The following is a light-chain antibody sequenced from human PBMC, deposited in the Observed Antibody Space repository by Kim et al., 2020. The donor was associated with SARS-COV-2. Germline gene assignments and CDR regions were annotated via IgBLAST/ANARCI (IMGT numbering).Light chain of an antibody. V-gene: IGKV3-15*01. CDR1: QSVSSN. J-gene: IGKJ2*01. Sequence: VSPGERATLSCRASQSVSSNLAWYQQRPGQAPRLLIHGASTRATGVPARFSGSGSGTEFTLTISSLQSEDFAVYYCQQYSDWPRAFGQGTKVDIK. CDR2: GAS. CDR3: QQYSDWPRA.